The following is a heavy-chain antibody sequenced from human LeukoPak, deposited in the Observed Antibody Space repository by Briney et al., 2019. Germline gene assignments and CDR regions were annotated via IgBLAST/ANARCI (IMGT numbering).Heavy chain of an antibody. CDR2: IWYDGSNK. D-gene: IGHD1-1*01. V-gene: IGHV3-33*01. CDR3: ARDNSIDHNWID. CDR1: GFTFSYFS. J-gene: IGHJ4*02. Sequence: PGRSLRLSCAASGFTFSYFSMHWVRQAPGKGLEWVAVIWYDGSNKYYADSVEGRFTISRDNSQNTMYLQMNSLRAEDTAVYYCARDNSIDHNWIDWGQGTLVTVSS.